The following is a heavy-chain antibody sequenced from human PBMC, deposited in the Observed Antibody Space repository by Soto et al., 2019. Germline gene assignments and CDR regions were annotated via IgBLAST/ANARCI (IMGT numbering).Heavy chain of an antibody. V-gene: IGHV3-13*05. CDR3: VRTDRDFYGLDV. J-gene: IGHJ6*02. CDR1: GFTFRNYD. CDR2: ISAAGDP. Sequence: EVQLVESGGGLVQPGGSLRLSCEAYGFTFRNYDMHWVRQGTGKGLEWVSGISAAGDPDYADSVEGRFTISRENAQNSFFLQMNSLRVGDTAVYYCVRTDRDFYGLDVWGQGTTVIVSS.